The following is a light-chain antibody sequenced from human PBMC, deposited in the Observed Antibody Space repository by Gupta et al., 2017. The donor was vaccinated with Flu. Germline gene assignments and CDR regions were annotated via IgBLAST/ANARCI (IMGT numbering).Light chain of an antibody. CDR2: VNS. J-gene: IGLJ1*01. CDR3: QSYDSSLSGPSYV. CDR1: PSNIGAGYD. V-gene: IGLV1-40*01. Sequence: QSVLTQPPSVSGAHGQRVTISCTGSPSNIGAGYDVQWYQQLPGAAPKLLIYVNSNRPSGVPDRFSGSKSGTSASLAITGLQAEDEADYYCQSYDSSLSGPSYVFGTGTKVTVL.